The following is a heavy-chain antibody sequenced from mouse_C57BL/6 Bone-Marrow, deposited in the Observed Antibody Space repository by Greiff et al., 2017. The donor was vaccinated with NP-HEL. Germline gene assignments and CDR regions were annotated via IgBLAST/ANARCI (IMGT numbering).Heavy chain of an antibody. CDR2: IYPRDGST. J-gene: IGHJ3*01. D-gene: IGHD1-1*01. Sequence: VQLQQSGPELVKPGASVKLSCKASGYTFTSYDINWVKQRPGQGLEWIGWIYPRDGSTKYNEKFKGKATLTVDTSSSTAYMELHSLTSEDSAVYFCASSDYYGSSSFAYWGQGTLVTVSA. V-gene: IGHV1-85*01. CDR3: ASSDYYGSSSFAY. CDR1: GYTFTSYD.